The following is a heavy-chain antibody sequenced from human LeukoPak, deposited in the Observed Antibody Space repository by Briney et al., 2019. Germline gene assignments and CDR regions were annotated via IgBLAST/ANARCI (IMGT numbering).Heavy chain of an antibody. CDR3: ARGIVVVPAAPWGFDY. J-gene: IGHJ4*02. D-gene: IGHD2-2*01. CDR2: INPSGGST. V-gene: IGHV1-46*01. CDR1: GYTFTSYY. Sequence: ASVKVSCKASGYTFTSYYMHWVRQAPGQGLEWMGIINPSGGSTSYAQKFQGRVTMTRDTSTSTVYMELSSLRSEDTAVYYCARGIVVVPAAPWGFDYWGQGTLVTVSS.